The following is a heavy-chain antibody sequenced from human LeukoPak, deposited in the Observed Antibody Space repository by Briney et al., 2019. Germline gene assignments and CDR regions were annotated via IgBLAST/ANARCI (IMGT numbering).Heavy chain of an antibody. CDR1: GFTVSSNY. J-gene: IGHJ6*02. Sequence: PGGSLRLSCAASGFTVSSNYMSWVRQAPGKGLEWVSVIYSGGSTYYADSVKGRFTISRDNSKNTLYLQMNSLRAEDTAVYYCARLGELSLSESPLYYYGMDVWGQGTTVTVSS. D-gene: IGHD3-16*02. CDR2: IYSGGST. CDR3: ARLGELSLSESPLYYYGMDV. V-gene: IGHV3-66*01.